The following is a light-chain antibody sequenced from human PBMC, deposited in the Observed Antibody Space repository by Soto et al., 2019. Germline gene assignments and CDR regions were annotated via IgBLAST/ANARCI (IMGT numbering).Light chain of an antibody. CDR3: QQYGSSGT. V-gene: IGKV3-15*01. J-gene: IGKJ1*01. CDR2: DAS. Sequence: EIVLTQSPAPLSVSPGERATLSCRASQSVSGHLDWYQQKPGQAPRLLIYDASTRATGIPARFSGSGSGAEFTLTISRLEPEDFAMYYCQQYGSSGTFGQGTKVDIK. CDR1: QSVSGH.